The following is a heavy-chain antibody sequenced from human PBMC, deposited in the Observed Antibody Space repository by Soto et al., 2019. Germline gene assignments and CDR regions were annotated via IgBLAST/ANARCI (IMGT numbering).Heavy chain of an antibody. CDR2: INPNSGGT. CDR1: GYTFTGYY. J-gene: IGHJ3*02. D-gene: IGHD2-15*01. Sequence: ASVKVSCKASGYTFTGYYMDWVRQAPGPGLEWMGWINPNSGGTNYAQKFQGWVTMTRDTSISTAYMELSRLRSDDTAVYYCARGYAVVVAETKSDAFDIWGQGTMVTVSS. V-gene: IGHV1-2*04. CDR3: ARGYAVVVAETKSDAFDI.